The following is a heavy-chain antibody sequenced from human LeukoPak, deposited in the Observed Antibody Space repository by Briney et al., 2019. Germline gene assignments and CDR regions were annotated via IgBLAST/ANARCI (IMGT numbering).Heavy chain of an antibody. J-gene: IGHJ4*02. D-gene: IGHD3-10*01. CDR3: AKAPITMVRGVILPLLFDY. CDR2: INNDGSRT. Sequence: GGSLRLSCAASGFTFSSYWMNWVRQAPGKGLVWVSRINNDGSRTDYADSVKGRFTISRDNSKNTLYLQMNSLRAEDTAVYYCAKAPITMVRGVILPLLFDYWGQGTLVTVST. V-gene: IGHV3-74*01. CDR1: GFTFSSYW.